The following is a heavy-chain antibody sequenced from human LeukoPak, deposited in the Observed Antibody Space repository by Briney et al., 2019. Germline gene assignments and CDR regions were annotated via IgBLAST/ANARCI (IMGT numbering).Heavy chain of an antibody. Sequence: PSETLSLTCTVSGGSISSYYWSWIRQPPGKGLEWIGYIYYSGSTNYNPSLKSRVTISADTSKNQFSLKLSSVTAADTAVYYCARTGRGTWWFDPWGQGTLVTVSS. D-gene: IGHD1-7*01. CDR1: GGSISSYY. CDR2: IYYSGST. CDR3: ARTGRGTWWFDP. V-gene: IGHV4-59*01. J-gene: IGHJ5*02.